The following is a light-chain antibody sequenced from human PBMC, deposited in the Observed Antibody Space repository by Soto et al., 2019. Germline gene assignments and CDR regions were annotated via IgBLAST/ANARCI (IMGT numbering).Light chain of an antibody. J-gene: IGLJ2*01. CDR2: EVT. V-gene: IGLV2-14*01. CDR1: RDDIGAYDY. Sequence: QSVLTQPASVSGSPGQSITISCAGTRDDIGAYDYVAWYQQHPGNAPKLLVYEVTNRASGVSDRFSGSKSGNTASLTMSGLQAEDEADYYCNSYTNSSAVVFGGGTKVTVL. CDR3: NSYTNSSAVV.